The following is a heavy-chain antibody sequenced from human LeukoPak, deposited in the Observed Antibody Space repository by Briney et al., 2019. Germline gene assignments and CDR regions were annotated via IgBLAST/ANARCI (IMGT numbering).Heavy chain of an antibody. Sequence: GGSLRLSCTASGFTFNSFSMNWVRQTPGKGLEWVAVIGCDGSNKYYADSVKGRFTISRDNSKNTLYLQMNSLRTEDTAMYFCAKEIYYDSSAFFDYWGQGTLVTVSS. D-gene: IGHD3-22*01. CDR2: IGCDGSNK. J-gene: IGHJ4*02. CDR1: GFTFNSFS. CDR3: AKEIYYDSSAFFDY. V-gene: IGHV3-30*18.